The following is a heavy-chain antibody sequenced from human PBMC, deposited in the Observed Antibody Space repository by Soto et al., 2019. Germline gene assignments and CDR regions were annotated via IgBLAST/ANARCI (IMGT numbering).Heavy chain of an antibody. CDR3: ARDTEQMVRGVPEGMDV. V-gene: IGHV4-31*03. CDR2: IYYSGST. CDR1: GGSISSGGYY. J-gene: IGHJ6*02. Sequence: SDTMSITCTVSGGSISSGGYYGSLIRKHPGKGLEWIGYIYYSGSTYYNPSLKSRVTISVDTSKNQFSLKLSSVTAADTAVYYCARDTEQMVRGVPEGMDVWGQGPTVTVYS. D-gene: IGHD3-10*01.